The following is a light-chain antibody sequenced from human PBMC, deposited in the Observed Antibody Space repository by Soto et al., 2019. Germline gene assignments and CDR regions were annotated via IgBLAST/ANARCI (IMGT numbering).Light chain of an antibody. CDR1: SSNIGSKY. Sequence: QAVVTQPPSASGTPGQRVTISCSGSSSNIGSKYVYWYQQLPGTAPKLLMYRNNQRPSGVPDRFSGSKSGTSASLAISALRSEDEADYYCAAWDAGVSGPAFGGGTKLTVL. CDR3: AAWDAGVSGPA. V-gene: IGLV1-47*01. J-gene: IGLJ2*01. CDR2: RNN.